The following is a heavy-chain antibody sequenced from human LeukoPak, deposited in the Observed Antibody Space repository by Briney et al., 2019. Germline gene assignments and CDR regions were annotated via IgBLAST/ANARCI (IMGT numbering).Heavy chain of an antibody. CDR1: GGSISSYY. V-gene: IGHV4-59*01. Sequence: PSETLSLNCTVSGGSISSYYWSWIRQPPGKGLEWIGNIYDCGSTNYNPSLKSRVTISVDTSKNQCSLKLSSVTAADTAVYYCARQSISGSSLSYFDYWGQGTLVNVSS. J-gene: IGHJ4*02. D-gene: IGHD3-22*01. CDR3: ARQSISGSSLSYFDY. CDR2: IYDCGST.